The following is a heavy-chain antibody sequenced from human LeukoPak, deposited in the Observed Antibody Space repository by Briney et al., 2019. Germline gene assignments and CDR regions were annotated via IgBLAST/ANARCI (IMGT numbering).Heavy chain of an antibody. CDR1: GYTFTGNY. V-gene: IGHV1-2*02. CDR2: INPTTGGT. CDR3: ARGGATVVGTRADWFDA. J-gene: IGHJ5*02. D-gene: IGHD6-13*01. Sequence: ASVTVSCTASGYTFTGNYLTWLRQAPGQGVEWMGWINPTTGGTNFAQKFQGRVTMTRDTYINTVYMELTGLISDDTAVYYCARGGATVVGTRADWFDAWGQGTLVTVSS.